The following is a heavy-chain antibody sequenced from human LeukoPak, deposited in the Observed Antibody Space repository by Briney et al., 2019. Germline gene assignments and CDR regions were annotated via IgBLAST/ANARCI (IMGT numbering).Heavy chain of an antibody. D-gene: IGHD3-10*01. V-gene: IGHV4-34*01. Sequence: SETLSLTCAVYGGSFSGYYWSWIRPPPGKGLEWIGEINHSGSTNYNPSLKSRVTISVDTSKNQFSLKLSSVTAADTAVYYCVLISFWGVSVYWGQGTLVTVSS. CDR2: INHSGST. CDR1: GGSFSGYY. J-gene: IGHJ4*02. CDR3: VLISFWGVSVY.